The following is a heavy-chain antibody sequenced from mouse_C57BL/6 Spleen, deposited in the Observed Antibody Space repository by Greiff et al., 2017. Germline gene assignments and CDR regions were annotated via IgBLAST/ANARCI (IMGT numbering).Heavy chain of an antibody. J-gene: IGHJ4*01. V-gene: IGHV1-74*01. D-gene: IGHD1-1*01. CDR3: AKVILSHYAMDY. Sequence: QVQLKQPGAELVKPGASVKVSCKASGYTFTSYWMHWVKQRPGQGLEWIGRIHPSDSDTNYNQKFKGKATLTVDKSSSTAYMQLSSLTSEDSAVYYCAKVILSHYAMDYWGQGTSVTVSS. CDR2: IHPSDSDT. CDR1: GYTFTSYW.